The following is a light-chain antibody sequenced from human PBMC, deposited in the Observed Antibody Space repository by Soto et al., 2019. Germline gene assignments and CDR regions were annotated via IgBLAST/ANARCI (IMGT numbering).Light chain of an antibody. CDR1: NSNIGNNY. V-gene: IGLV1-51*02. J-gene: IGLJ1*01. Sequence: QSVLTQPPSVSAAPGQKVTISCSGSNSNIGNNYVSWNQQLPGTAPKLLIYENDKRPSGIPDRFSGSKSGTSATLGITGLQTGDEADYYCGTWDSSLSAYVFGTGTKLTVL. CDR2: END. CDR3: GTWDSSLSAYV.